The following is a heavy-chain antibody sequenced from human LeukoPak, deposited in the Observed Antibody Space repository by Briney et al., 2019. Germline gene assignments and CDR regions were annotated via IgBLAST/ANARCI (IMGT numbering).Heavy chain of an antibody. CDR3: ARKRLRYCSSTSCPSGGYGMDV. V-gene: IGHV1-46*01. Sequence: ASVKVSCKASGYTFTSYYMHWVRQAPGQGLEWMGITNPSGGSTSYAQKFQGRVTMTRDTSTSTVYMELSSLRSEDTAVYYCARKRLRYCSSTSCPSGGYGMDVWGQGTTVTVSS. J-gene: IGHJ6*02. CDR1: GYTFTSYY. CDR2: TNPSGGST. D-gene: IGHD2-2*01.